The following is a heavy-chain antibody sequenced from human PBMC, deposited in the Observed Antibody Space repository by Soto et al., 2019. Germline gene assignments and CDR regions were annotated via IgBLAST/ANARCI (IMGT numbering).Heavy chain of an antibody. J-gene: IGHJ5*02. CDR1: GYSFTSYW. CDR2: IYPGDSDT. Sequence: EVQLVQSGAEVKKPGESLKISCKGSGYSFTSYWIGWLRQMPGKGLEGMGIIYPGDSDTRYSPSFQGQITISADKSISTAYLQWSSLKASDTAMDYCARTGGSGARWWWFDPWGRGTLVTVSS. D-gene: IGHD3-10*01. CDR3: ARTGGSGARWWWFDP. V-gene: IGHV5-51*03.